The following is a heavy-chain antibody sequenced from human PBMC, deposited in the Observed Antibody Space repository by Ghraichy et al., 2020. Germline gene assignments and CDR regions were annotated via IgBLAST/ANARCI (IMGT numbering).Heavy chain of an antibody. D-gene: IGHD1-26*01. CDR1: GFTFSSYA. CDR3: AKGSVMSGSYYEYFDY. Sequence: GGSLRLSCAASGFTFSSYAMTWVRQAPGKGLEWVSVVSGNGVSTYYADSVKGRFTISRDNSKNTLYLQMNSLRAEDTAVYYCAKGSVMSGSYYEYFDYWGQGTLVTVSS. J-gene: IGHJ4*02. V-gene: IGHV3-23*01. CDR2: VSGNGVST.